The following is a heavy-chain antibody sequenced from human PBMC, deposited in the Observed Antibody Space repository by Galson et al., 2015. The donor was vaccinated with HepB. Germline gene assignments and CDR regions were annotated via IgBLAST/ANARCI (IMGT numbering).Heavy chain of an antibody. D-gene: IGHD3-16*01. Sequence: SLRLSCAASGFSFDTYPMHWVRQVPVKGLECVTGISYISGSRDYGVSVKDRFISSRDNAKNSLYLQMINRRTEDTAFYYCAKGRYDYVWGSYPFDFWGQGTLVTVSS. J-gene: IGHJ4*02. CDR2: ISYISGSR. CDR3: AKGRYDYVWGSYPFDF. CDR1: GFSFDTYP. V-gene: IGHV3-9*01.